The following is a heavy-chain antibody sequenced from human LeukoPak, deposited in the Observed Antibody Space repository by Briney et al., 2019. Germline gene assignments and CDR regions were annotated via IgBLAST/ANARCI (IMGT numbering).Heavy chain of an antibody. CDR1: SGAITNTYY. J-gene: IGHJ4*02. CDR3: AGARWLQTPVVVDY. CDR2: ISYSGNT. D-gene: IGHD5-24*01. Sequence: SETLSLTCTVSSGAITNTYYWAWFRQPPGKGLDWVASISYSGNTYYNPSLKSRITISIDTSKNQFSVTLISVTAAVTAVYYCAGARWLQTPVVVDYWGQGTLVTVSS. V-gene: IGHV4-39*07.